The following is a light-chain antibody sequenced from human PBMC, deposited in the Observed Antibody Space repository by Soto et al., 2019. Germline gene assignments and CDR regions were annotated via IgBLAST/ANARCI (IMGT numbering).Light chain of an antibody. CDR2: GAS. CDR1: QSVSSN. Sequence: EIVMTQSPATLSVSPGERATLSCRASQSVSSNLAWYQQKPGQSSRLLIYGASTRATGIPARFSGSGSGTEFTLTITSLQSEDFAVYYCQQYNNWPPLTFDGGTKVEIK. J-gene: IGKJ4*01. CDR3: QQYNNWPPLT. V-gene: IGKV3-15*01.